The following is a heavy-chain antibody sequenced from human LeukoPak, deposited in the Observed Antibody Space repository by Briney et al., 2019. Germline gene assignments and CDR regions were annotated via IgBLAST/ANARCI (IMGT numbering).Heavy chain of an antibody. CDR3: ARNVGWYSHDS. V-gene: IGHV4-59*08. D-gene: IGHD6-19*01. J-gene: IGHJ4*02. CDR2: IYYSGST. CDR1: GGSISNYY. Sequence: SETLSLTCTVSGGSISNYYWSWIRQPPGKGLEWIGYIYYSGSTNYNPSLKSRVTISVDTSKNQFSLKLTSVTAADTAVYYCARNVGWYSHDSWGQGTLVTVSS.